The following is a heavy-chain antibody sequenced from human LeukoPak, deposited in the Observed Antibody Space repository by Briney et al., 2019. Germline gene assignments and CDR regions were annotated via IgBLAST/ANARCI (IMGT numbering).Heavy chain of an antibody. J-gene: IGHJ4*02. D-gene: IGHD6-19*01. V-gene: IGHV3-30-3*01. CDR3: ARVKSSSVDY. CDR1: GFTFSSYA. CDR2: ISYDGSNK. Sequence: GGSLRLSCAASGFTFSSYAMHWVRQAPGKGLEWVAVISYDGSNKYYADSVKGRFTISRDNSKNTLYLQMNSLRAEDTAVYYCARVKSSSVDYWGQGTLVTVSS.